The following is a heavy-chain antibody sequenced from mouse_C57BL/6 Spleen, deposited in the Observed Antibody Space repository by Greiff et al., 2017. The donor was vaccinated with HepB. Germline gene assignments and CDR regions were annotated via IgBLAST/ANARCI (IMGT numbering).Heavy chain of an antibody. D-gene: IGHD3-3*01. CDR3: ARRGLHFDY. CDR1: GYTFTSYW. Sequence: QVQLKQPGAELVMPGASVKLSCKASGYTFTSYWMHWVKQRPGQGLEWIGEIDPSDSYTNYNQKFKCKSTLTVDKSSSTAYMQLSSLTSEDSAVYYCARRGLHFDYWGQGTTLTVSS. V-gene: IGHV1-69*01. CDR2: IDPSDSYT. J-gene: IGHJ2*01.